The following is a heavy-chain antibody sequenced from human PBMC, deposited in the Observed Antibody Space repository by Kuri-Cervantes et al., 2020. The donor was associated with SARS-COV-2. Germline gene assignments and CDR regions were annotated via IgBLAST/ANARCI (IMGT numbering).Heavy chain of an antibody. CDR2: ISGSGGST. Sequence: GESLKISCAASGFTFSSYAMSWVRQAPGKGLEWVSAISGSGGSTYYADSVKGRFTISRDNSKNTLYLQMNSLRAEDTAVYYCARSLWGRPAAMSSPYGKTHPPYYYYYYYMDVWGKGTTVTVSS. J-gene: IGHJ6*03. D-gene: IGHD2-2*01. CDR1: GFTFSSYA. CDR3: ARSLWGRPAAMSSPYGKTHPPYYYYYYYMDV. V-gene: IGHV3-23*01.